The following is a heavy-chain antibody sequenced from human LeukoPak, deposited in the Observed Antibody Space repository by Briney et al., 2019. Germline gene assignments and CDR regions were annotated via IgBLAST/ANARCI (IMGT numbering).Heavy chain of an antibody. J-gene: IGHJ4*02. Sequence: SETLSLTCIVSGGSVSSRSYNWGWIRQSPGKGLEWIGSTYYSGSTYYNLSLKSRVSISIGTSKNQFSLRLNSVTAADTAVYYCTRRGGRGGLRTFDSWGQGALVTVSS. D-gene: IGHD1-7*01. CDR1: GGSVSSRSYN. V-gene: IGHV4-39*01. CDR3: TRRGGRGGLRTFDS. CDR2: TYYSGST.